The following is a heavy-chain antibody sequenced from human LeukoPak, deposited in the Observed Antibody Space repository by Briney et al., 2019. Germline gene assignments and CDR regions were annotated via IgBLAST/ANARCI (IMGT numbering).Heavy chain of an antibody. J-gene: IGHJ4*02. V-gene: IGHV3-30*03. Sequence: PGRSLRLSCAASGFTFSYYGMHWVRQAPGKGLEWVAVISYDGSNKYYADSVKGRFTISRDNSKNTLYLQMNSLRAEDTAVYYCATTGYSSRNYWGQGTLVTVSS. CDR2: ISYDGSNK. CDR3: ATTGYSSRNY. D-gene: IGHD6-13*01. CDR1: GFTFSYYG.